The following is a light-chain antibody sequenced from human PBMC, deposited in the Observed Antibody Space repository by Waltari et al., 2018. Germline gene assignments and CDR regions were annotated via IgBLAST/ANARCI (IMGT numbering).Light chain of an antibody. J-gene: IGLJ3*02. CDR3: ATWDDRLSGPGV. V-gene: IGLV1-47*01. CDR1: SSNIGSNY. CDR2: RNN. Sequence: QSVLTQPPSASGTPGQRVTISCSGSSSNIGSNYGHWYHQLPGTAPKLLIYRNNQRPSGVPDRFSGSKARTSASLAVSGLRSEDEADYYFATWDDRLSGPGVFGGGTKLTVL.